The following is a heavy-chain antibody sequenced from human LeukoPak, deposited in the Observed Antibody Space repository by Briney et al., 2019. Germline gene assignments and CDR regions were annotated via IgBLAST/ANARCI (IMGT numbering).Heavy chain of an antibody. D-gene: IGHD2-15*01. CDR2: ISYDGSNK. Sequence: GNSLRLSRAASGFTFSTYGMHWVRQAPGKGPEWVAVISYDGSNKYYAESVKGRFTISRDNSKNTLYLQMNSLRAEDTAVYYCAKDEGHCSGGSCYRQDYWGQGTLVTVSS. CDR1: GFTFSTYG. CDR3: AKDEGHCSGGSCYRQDY. J-gene: IGHJ4*02. V-gene: IGHV3-30*18.